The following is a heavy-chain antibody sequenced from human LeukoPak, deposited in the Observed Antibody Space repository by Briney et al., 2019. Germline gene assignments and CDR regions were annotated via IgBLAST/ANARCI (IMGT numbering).Heavy chain of an antibody. CDR2: SNPDGTII. V-gene: IGHV3-74*01. J-gene: IGHJ4*02. CDR3: VRAARTRIVESGGGFDY. CDR1: GFTFSPYW. D-gene: IGHD1-26*01. Sequence: PGGSLRLSCAASGFTFSPYWMHWVRQAPGKGLAWVSRSNPDGTIISYGDSVKGRFTISRDNAKKTLYLQMSSLRVDDTALYYRVRAARTRIVESGGGFDYWGQGTLVTVSS.